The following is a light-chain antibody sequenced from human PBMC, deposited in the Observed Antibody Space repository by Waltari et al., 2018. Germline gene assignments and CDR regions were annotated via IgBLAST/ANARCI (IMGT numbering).Light chain of an antibody. CDR2: DNN. J-gene: IGLJ2*01. Sequence: QSVLTQPPSVSAAPGQMVTISCSGSSSNIGNSYVSWYQQLPGTAPKLLIYDNNNRPSGIPDRFSGSKSGTSATLGITGLQTGDEADYYCGTWDSSLSAVVFGGGTKLTVL. CDR1: SSNIGNSY. V-gene: IGLV1-51*01. CDR3: GTWDSSLSAVV.